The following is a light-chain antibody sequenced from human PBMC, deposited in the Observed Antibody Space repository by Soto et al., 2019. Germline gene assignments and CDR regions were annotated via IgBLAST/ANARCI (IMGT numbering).Light chain of an antibody. CDR3: QQYNKWPGT. CDR2: GAS. J-gene: IGKJ2*02. V-gene: IGKV3-15*01. Sequence: EIVMTQSPATLSVSPGERATLSCRARQSVSSNLAWYQQKPGQAPRLLIYGASTRATGIPARFSGSGSGTEFTLTISSLQSEDFAVYYCQQYNKWPGTFGQGTKLEIK. CDR1: QSVSSN.